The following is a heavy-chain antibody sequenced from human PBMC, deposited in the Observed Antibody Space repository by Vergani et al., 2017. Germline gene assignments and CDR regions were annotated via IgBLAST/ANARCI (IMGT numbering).Heavy chain of an antibody. D-gene: IGHD6-19*01. J-gene: IGHJ3*02. Sequence: QVQLQESGPGLVKPSETLSLTCTVSGGSISSYYWSRIRQPPGKGLEWIGYIYYSGSTNYNPSLKSRVTISVDTSKNQFSLKLSSVTAADTAVYYCARVERSGWSRGDAFDIWGQGTMVTVSS. CDR2: IYYSGST. V-gene: IGHV4-59*01. CDR3: ARVERSGWSRGDAFDI. CDR1: GGSISSYY.